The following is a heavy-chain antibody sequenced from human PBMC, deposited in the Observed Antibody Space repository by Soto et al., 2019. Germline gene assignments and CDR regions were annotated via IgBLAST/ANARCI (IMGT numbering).Heavy chain of an antibody. V-gene: IGHV4-30-2*01. D-gene: IGHD4-17*01. CDR1: GGSMSSAGSS. Sequence: QLQLQESGPGLVKPSQTLSLTCAVSGGSMSSAGSSWSWVRQPPGKGLEWLGYFFHSGSTSYNPSLRSRLTISVDRSKNQFSLKLTSVTAADTAVYFCARDRGGDPSLGMDVWGQGTTVTVSS. J-gene: IGHJ6*02. CDR2: FFHSGST. CDR3: ARDRGGDPSLGMDV.